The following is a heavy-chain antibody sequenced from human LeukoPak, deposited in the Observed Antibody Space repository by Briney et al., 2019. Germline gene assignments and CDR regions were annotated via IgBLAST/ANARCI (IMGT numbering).Heavy chain of an antibody. CDR1: GYTLTELS. V-gene: IGHV1-24*01. CDR3: ATVRYSGSSIGWFDP. D-gene: IGHD1-26*01. Sequence: ASVKVSCKVSGYTLTELSMHWVRQAPAKGLEWMGGFDPEDGETIYAQKFQGRVTKTEDTSTDTAYLELSSLRSEDAAVYYCATVRYSGSSIGWFDPWGQGTLVTVSS. J-gene: IGHJ5*02. CDR2: FDPEDGET.